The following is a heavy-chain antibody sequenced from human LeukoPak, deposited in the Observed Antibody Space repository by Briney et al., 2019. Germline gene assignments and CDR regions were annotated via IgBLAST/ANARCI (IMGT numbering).Heavy chain of an antibody. CDR1: GFTFTSYW. J-gene: IGHJ4*02. Sequence: GGSLTLSCAASGFTFTSYWMNWLRQAPGKGLEWVANINQDGSEKYYVDSVRGRFTISRDNAANSVYLDMNSLRAEDAAVYYCARDMWLWPDWGQGTLVTVSS. D-gene: IGHD6-19*01. CDR3: ARDMWLWPD. CDR2: INQDGSEK. V-gene: IGHV3-7*01.